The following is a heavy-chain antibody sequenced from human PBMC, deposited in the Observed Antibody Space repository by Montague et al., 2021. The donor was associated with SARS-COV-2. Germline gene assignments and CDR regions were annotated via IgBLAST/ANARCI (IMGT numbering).Heavy chain of an antibody. V-gene: IGHV3-7*01. CDR1: GFTFSSYW. CDR2: IKQDGSEK. D-gene: IGHD5-18*01. J-gene: IGHJ4*02. CDR3: ASGVLGYSYGYDY. Sequence: SLRLSCAASGFTFSSYWMSWVRQAPGKGLEWVANIKQDGSEKYYVDSVKGRFTISRDNAKNSLYLQMNSLRAEDTAVYYCASGVLGYSYGYDYWGQGTLVTVSS.